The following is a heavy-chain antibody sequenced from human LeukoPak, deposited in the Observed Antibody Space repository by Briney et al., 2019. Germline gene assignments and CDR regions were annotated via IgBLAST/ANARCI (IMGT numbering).Heavy chain of an antibody. J-gene: IGHJ4*02. D-gene: IGHD2-2*01. V-gene: IGHV3-30-3*01. Sequence: GRSLRLSCAASGFTFSSYAMHWVRQAPGKGLEWVAVISYDGSNKYYADSVKGRFTISRDNSKNTLYLQMNSLRAEDTAVYYCARDRAVPAAKMYYFDYWGQGTLVTVSS. CDR1: GFTFSSYA. CDR2: ISYDGSNK. CDR3: ARDRAVPAAKMYYFDY.